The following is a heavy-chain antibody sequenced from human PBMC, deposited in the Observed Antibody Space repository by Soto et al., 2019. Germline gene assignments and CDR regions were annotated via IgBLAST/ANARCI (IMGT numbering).Heavy chain of an antibody. CDR3: ATSYGSGYRAFDY. CDR1: GDTFAFYS. Sequence: QVQLVQSGAEVKRPGSSVKDSCKASGDTFAFYSINWVRQAPGLGLEWMGRINPILSMSNYAQRFQGRVTMTADKSTSTAYMVLNSLRSEDTAIYYCATSYGSGYRAFDYWGQGALVTVSS. J-gene: IGHJ4*02. CDR2: INPILSMS. V-gene: IGHV1-69*02. D-gene: IGHD3-10*01.